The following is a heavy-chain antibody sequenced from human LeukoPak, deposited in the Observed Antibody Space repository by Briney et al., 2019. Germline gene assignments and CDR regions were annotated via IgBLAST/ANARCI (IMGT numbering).Heavy chain of an antibody. Sequence: GGSLRLSCAASGFTFSSYAMSWVRQAPGKGLEWVSAISGSGGSTYYADSVKGRFTISRDNSKNTLYLQMNSLRAEDTAVYYCARDGGEQLVGPFDYWGQGTLVTVSS. CDR2: ISGSGGST. CDR3: ARDGGEQLVGPFDY. D-gene: IGHD6-6*01. V-gene: IGHV3-23*01. J-gene: IGHJ4*02. CDR1: GFTFSSYA.